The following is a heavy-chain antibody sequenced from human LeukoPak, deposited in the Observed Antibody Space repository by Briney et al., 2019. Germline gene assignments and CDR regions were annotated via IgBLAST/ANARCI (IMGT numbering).Heavy chain of an antibody. CDR1: GFTFSSYA. Sequence: SGGSLRLSCAASGFTFSSYAMSWVRQAPGKGLEWVSVIYSGGSTYYADSVKGRFTTSRDKSKNTVYLQMNSLRFEDTAMYYCARNWFDPWGQGTLVTVSS. CDR2: IYSGGST. CDR3: ARNWFDP. V-gene: IGHV3-53*05. J-gene: IGHJ5*02.